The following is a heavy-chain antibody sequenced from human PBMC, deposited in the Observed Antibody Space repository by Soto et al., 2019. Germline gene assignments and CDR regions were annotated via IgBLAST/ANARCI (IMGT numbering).Heavy chain of an antibody. Sequence: GGSLRLSCAASGFTFSTYVMHWVRQAPGKGLEWVAHISSDGNNKYYADSVKGRFTISRDNFKNSLYLQMSSLRADDTAVYYCARRSSSWYFDYWGQGTLVTVS. CDR2: ISSDGNNK. J-gene: IGHJ4*02. CDR1: GFTFSTYV. D-gene: IGHD6-13*01. V-gene: IGHV3-30-3*01. CDR3: ARRSSSWYFDY.